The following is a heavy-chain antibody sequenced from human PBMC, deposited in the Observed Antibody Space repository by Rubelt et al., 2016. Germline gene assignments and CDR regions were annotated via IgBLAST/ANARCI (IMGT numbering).Heavy chain of an antibody. CDR3: GSPGKEEWCSFDY. V-gene: IGHV4-39*01. Sequence: QLQLQESGPGLVKPSETLSLTCTVSGGSLGSSAYYWGWIRQPPGKGLEWIGSTSYSGSTYYNPSLKSRVTISVDTSNDQFSLRLSVVTAADTAVYYCGSPGKEEWCSFDYWGQGTLVTVSS. J-gene: IGHJ4*02. D-gene: IGHD2-8*02. CDR1: GGSLGSSAYY. CDR2: TSYSGST.